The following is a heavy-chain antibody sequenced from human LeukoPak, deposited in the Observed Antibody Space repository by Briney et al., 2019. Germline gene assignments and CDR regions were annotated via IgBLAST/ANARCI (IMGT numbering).Heavy chain of an antibody. V-gene: IGHV1-69*05. Sequence: ASVKVSCKASGGTFSSYAISWVRQAPGQGLEWMGGIIPIFGTANYAQKLQGRVTMTTDTSTSTAYMELRSLRSDDTAVYYCARGTTVTTFDAFDIWGQGTMVTVSS. CDR1: GGTFSSYA. CDR2: IIPIFGTA. CDR3: ARGTTVTTFDAFDI. J-gene: IGHJ3*02. D-gene: IGHD4-17*01.